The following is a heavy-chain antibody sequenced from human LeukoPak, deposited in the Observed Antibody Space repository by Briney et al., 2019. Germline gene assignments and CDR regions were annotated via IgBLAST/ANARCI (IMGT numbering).Heavy chain of an antibody. Sequence: SETLSLTCAVSGYSISSGYYRGWIRQPPGKGLEWIGSIYHSGSTYYNPSLKSRVTISVDTSKNQFSLKLSSVTAADTAVYYCARGRITMVRGVMGQYYFDYWGQGTLVTVSS. CDR2: IYHSGST. J-gene: IGHJ4*02. D-gene: IGHD3-10*01. CDR1: GYSISSGYY. CDR3: ARGRITMVRGVMGQYYFDY. V-gene: IGHV4-38-2*01.